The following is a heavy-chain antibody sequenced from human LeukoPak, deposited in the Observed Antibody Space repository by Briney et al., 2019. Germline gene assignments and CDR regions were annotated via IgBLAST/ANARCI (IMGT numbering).Heavy chain of an antibody. CDR3: ARDRYDYVWGSYLYGMDV. J-gene: IGHJ6*02. CDR2: IYYSGST. Sequence: TPSLTCTVSGGSISSGGYYWSWIRQHPGKGLEWIGYIYYSGSTYYNPSLKSRVTISVDTSKNQFSLKLSSVTAADTAVYYCARDRYDYVWGSYLYGMDVWGQGTTVTVSS. CDR1: GGSISSGGYY. D-gene: IGHD3-16*01. V-gene: IGHV4-31*03.